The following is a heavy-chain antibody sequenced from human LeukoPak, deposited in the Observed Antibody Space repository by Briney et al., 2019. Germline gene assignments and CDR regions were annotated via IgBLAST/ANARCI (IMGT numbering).Heavy chain of an antibody. CDR3: ARCYPYYYGSGTPSAFDI. Sequence: GESLKISCKGSGYSFSSYWIGWVRQMPGKGLEWMGIIFPRESDTKYSPSFQGQFTISADKSINTAYLQWSSLEASDSAMYYCARCYPYYYGSGTPSAFDIWGQGTMVTVSS. J-gene: IGHJ3*02. D-gene: IGHD3-10*01. V-gene: IGHV5-51*01. CDR2: IFPRESDT. CDR1: GYSFSSYW.